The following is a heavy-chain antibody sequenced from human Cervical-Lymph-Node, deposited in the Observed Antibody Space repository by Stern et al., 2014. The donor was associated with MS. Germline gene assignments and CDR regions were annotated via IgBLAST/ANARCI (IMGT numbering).Heavy chain of an antibody. Sequence: VPLVESGADVKKPGSSVKVSCKASGGTFNNYAISWVRQAPGQGLEWMGGIIPIFCTTNYAQKFQGRVTIIADESTTTAYMELRGLTSEDTAVYSCARGPVAEDTISSWFDYWGQGTLVTVSS. D-gene: IGHD3-3*01. CDR2: IIPIFCTT. CDR1: GGTFNNYA. V-gene: IGHV1-69*01. CDR3: ARGPVAEDTISSWFDY. J-gene: IGHJ4*02.